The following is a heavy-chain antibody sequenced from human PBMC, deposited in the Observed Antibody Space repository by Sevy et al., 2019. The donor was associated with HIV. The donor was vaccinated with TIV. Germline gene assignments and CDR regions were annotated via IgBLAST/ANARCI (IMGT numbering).Heavy chain of an antibody. CDR3: ASSRGGDGYNNYYYYYMDV. CDR2: INPSGGST. J-gene: IGHJ6*03. Sequence: ASVKVPCKASGYTFTSYYMHWVRQAPGQGLEWMGIINPSGGSTSYAQKFQGRVTMTRDTSTSTVYMELSSLRSEDTAVYYCASSRGGDGYNNYYYYYMDVWGKGTTVTVSS. D-gene: IGHD2-21*01. V-gene: IGHV1-46*01. CDR1: GYTFTSYY.